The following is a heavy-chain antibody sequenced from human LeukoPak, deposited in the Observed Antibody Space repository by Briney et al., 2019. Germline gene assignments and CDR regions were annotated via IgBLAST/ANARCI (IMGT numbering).Heavy chain of an antibody. D-gene: IGHD1-1*01. CDR1: GFTFDEHA. CDR3: AKRSGAPNNFDY. CDR2: ISGDGANE. V-gene: IGHV3-43*02. Sequence: GGSLRLSCATSGFTFDEHAMHWVRQVPGRGLEWVSLISGDGANEYYADSVKGRFTISRDNSRNSLFLQMNSLRTEDAALYFCAKRSGAPNNFDYWGQGVLVTVSS. J-gene: IGHJ4*02.